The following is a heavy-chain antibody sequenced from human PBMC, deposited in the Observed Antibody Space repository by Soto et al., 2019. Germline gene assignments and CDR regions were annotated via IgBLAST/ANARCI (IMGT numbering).Heavy chain of an antibody. D-gene: IGHD2-15*01. V-gene: IGHV4-30-4*01. CDR3: ASERAGYCSGDSCYSDLFAP. J-gene: IGHJ5*02. CDR2: MSYSGST. CDR1: GGSISSGNYY. Sequence: SETLSLTCTVSGGSISSGNYYWSWIRQPPGKGLEWIGFMSYSGSTSYNASLKSRVTISVDTSKSQFSLNLSFVTAADTAVYYCASERAGYCSGDSCYSDLFAPSAQRTLVTGSS.